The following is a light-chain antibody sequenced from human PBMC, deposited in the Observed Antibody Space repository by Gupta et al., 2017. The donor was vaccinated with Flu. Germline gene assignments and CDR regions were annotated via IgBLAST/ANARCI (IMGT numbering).Light chain of an antibody. CDR1: QSVGTS. CDR2: DAS. Sequence: GERATLSCRASQSVGTSLAWYQQKPGQSPRLLIFDASNRATGIPARFSGGGSGTDFTLTNSSLEPEDFVVYYCQQRTNWLWTFGQGTKVEIK. CDR3: QQRTNWLWT. J-gene: IGKJ1*01. V-gene: IGKV3-11*01.